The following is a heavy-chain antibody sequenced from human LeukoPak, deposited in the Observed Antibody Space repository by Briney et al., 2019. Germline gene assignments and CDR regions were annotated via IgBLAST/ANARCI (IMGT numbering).Heavy chain of an antibody. D-gene: IGHD2-2*01. V-gene: IGHV4-34*01. CDR3: ARVGVVPAAIPPHFDY. J-gene: IGHJ4*02. Sequence: PSGTLSLTCAVYGGSFSGYYWSWIRQPPGKGLEWIGEINHSGSTNYNPSLKSRVTISVDTSKNQFSLKLSSVTAADTAVYYCARVGVVPAAIPPHFDYWGQGTLVTVST. CDR2: INHSGST. CDR1: GGSFSGYY.